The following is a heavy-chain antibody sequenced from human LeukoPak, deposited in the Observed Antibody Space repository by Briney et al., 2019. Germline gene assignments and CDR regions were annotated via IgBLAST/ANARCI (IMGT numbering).Heavy chain of an antibody. CDR1: GFTFSSYA. V-gene: IGHV3-23*01. Sequence: GGSLRHSCAASGFTFSSYAMSCVRQPPGKAREWVSAISGSGGSTYYADSVKGRFTISRDNSNNTLYLQMISLRAEDTAVYYCAKVAVTVGYWGQGTLVTVSS. CDR3: AKVAVTVGY. J-gene: IGHJ4*02. D-gene: IGHD2-21*02. CDR2: ISGSGGST.